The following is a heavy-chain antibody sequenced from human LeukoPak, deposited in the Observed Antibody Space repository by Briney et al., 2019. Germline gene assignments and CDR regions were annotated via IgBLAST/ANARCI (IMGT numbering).Heavy chain of an antibody. J-gene: IGHJ6*02. V-gene: IGHV5-51*01. Sequence: GESLKISCKGSGYSFTSYWISWVRQMPGKGLEWMGIIYPGDSDTRYSPSFQGQVTISADKSISTAYLQWSSLKASDTAMYYCARGGGYYTADYYYGMDVWGQGTTVTVSS. D-gene: IGHD3-3*01. CDR3: ARGGGYYTADYYYGMDV. CDR1: GYSFTSYW. CDR2: IYPGDSDT.